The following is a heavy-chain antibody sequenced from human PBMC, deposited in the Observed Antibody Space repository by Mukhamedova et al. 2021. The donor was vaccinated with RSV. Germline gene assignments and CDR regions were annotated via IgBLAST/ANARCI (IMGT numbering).Heavy chain of an antibody. J-gene: IGHJ3*02. Sequence: ISYISGGSSTYYAGSVKGRFTISRDNAKNSLYLQMNSLRAEDTARYFCVRGGHCSSTVCYNLNAFDIWGQGTMVTVSS. D-gene: IGHD2-2*02. V-gene: IGHV3-69-1*01. CDR3: VRGGHCSSTVCYNLNAFDI. CDR2: ISGGSST.